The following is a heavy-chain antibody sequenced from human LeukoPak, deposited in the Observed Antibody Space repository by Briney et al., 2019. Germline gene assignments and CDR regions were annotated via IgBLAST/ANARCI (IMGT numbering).Heavy chain of an antibody. CDR2: MNPNSGNT. CDR3: ARGYGGIAAAGIVTDY. Sequence: ASVKVSCKASGYTFTSYDINWVRQATGQGLEWMGWMNPNSGNTGYAQKFQGRVTMTRNTSISTAYMELSSLRSEDTAVYYCARGYGGIAAAGIVTDYWGQGTLVTVSS. D-gene: IGHD6-13*01. J-gene: IGHJ4*02. CDR1: GYTFTSYD. V-gene: IGHV1-8*01.